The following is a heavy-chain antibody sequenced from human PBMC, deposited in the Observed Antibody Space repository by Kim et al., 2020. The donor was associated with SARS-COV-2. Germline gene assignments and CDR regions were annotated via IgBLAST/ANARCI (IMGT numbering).Heavy chain of an antibody. Sequence: GGSLRLSCAVSGFSFISNAMRWVRQAPGEWLEWVSAIIGSGGSTYYADSVKGRFTISRDNSKNTLYLQMNSLRAADTAVYYCAKDKYGSGSYPTYGMDVWGQGTTVTVSS. CDR3: AKDKYGSGSYPTYGMDV. CDR2: IIGSGGST. J-gene: IGHJ6*02. D-gene: IGHD3-10*01. V-gene: IGHV3-23*01. CDR1: GFSFISNA.